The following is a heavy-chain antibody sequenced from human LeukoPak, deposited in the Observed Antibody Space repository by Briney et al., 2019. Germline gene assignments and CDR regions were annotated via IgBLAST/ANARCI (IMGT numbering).Heavy chain of an antibody. V-gene: IGHV3-30-3*01. J-gene: IGHJ4*02. CDR2: ISYDGSNK. Sequence: PGGSLRLSCAASGFTFSSYAMPWVRQAPGKGLEWVAVISYDGSNKYYADPVKGRFTISRDNSKNTLYLQMNSLRAEDTAVYYCASLSRRVFDYWGQGTLVTVSS. CDR3: ASLSRRVFDY. D-gene: IGHD3-10*01. CDR1: GFTFSSYA.